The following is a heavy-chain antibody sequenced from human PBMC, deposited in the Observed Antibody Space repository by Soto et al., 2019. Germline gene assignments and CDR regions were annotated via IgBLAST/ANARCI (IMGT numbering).Heavy chain of an antibody. D-gene: IGHD3-16*01. V-gene: IGHV3-33*01. CDR2: IWYDGSNK. J-gene: IGHJ6*02. CDR1: GFTFSSYG. CDR3: ARDLGGHPGRGYYYGMDV. Sequence: VGSLRLSCAASGFTFSSYGMHWVRQARGKGLEWVAVIWYDGSNKYYADSVKGRFTISRDNSKNTLYLQMNSLRAEDTAVYYCARDLGGHPGRGYYYGMDVWGQGTTVTVSS.